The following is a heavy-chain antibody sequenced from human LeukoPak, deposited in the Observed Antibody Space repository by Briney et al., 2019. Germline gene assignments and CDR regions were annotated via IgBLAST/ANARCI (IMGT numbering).Heavy chain of an antibody. D-gene: IGHD4-11*01. Sequence: GGSLRLSCAASGFTFSSYGMHWVRQAPDKGLEWVAVISYDGSNKYYADSVKGRFTISRDNSKNTLYLQMNSLRAEDTAVYYCAKLSIGRGTTVFPFDYWGQGTLVTVSS. CDR3: AKLSIGRGTTVFPFDY. J-gene: IGHJ4*02. CDR1: GFTFSSYG. CDR2: ISYDGSNK. V-gene: IGHV3-30*18.